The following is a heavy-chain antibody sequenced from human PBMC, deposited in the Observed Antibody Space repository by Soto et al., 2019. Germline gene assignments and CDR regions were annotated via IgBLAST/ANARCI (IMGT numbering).Heavy chain of an antibody. V-gene: IGHV3-30*18. J-gene: IGHJ3*02. CDR1: GFTFSSYG. CDR3: AKDHRSPIVGATDGAFDI. Sequence: GGSLRLSCAASGFTFSSYGMHWVRQAPGKGLEWVAVISYDGSNKYYAESVKGRFTISRDNSKNTLYLQMNSLRAEDTAVYYCAKDHRSPIVGATDGAFDIWGQGTMVTVSS. CDR2: ISYDGSNK. D-gene: IGHD1-26*01.